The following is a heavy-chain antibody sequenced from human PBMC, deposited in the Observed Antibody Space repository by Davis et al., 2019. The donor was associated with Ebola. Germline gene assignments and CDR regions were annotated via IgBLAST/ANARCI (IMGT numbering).Heavy chain of an antibody. D-gene: IGHD6-13*01. Sequence: GESLKISCAASGFSFSNCWMSWVRQAPGKGLEWVANIKEDGSEKYYVDSVKGRFTISRDNSKNTLYLQMNNLRPEDTAIYSCARTPAAGFNIDFWGQGTLVTVSS. CDR3: ARTPAAGFNIDF. CDR1: GFSFSNCW. CDR2: IKEDGSEK. V-gene: IGHV3-7*01. J-gene: IGHJ4*02.